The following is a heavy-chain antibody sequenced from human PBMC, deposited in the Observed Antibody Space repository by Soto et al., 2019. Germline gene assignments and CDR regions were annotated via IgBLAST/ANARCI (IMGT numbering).Heavy chain of an antibody. V-gene: IGHV3-11*06. CDR3: ASDLNRFRGYYGLDV. J-gene: IGHJ6*02. D-gene: IGHD3-16*01. Sequence: GGSLRLSCAASGFTFSDYYMSWIRQAPGKGLEWVSYISSSSSYTNYADSVKGRFTISRDNAKNSLYLQMNSLRAEDTAVYYCASDLNRFRGYYGLDVWGQGTTVTVSS. CDR2: ISSSSSYT. CDR1: GFTFSDYY.